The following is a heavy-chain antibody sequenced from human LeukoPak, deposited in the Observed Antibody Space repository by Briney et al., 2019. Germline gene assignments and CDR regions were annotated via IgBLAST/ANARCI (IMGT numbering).Heavy chain of an antibody. D-gene: IGHD6-13*01. V-gene: IGHV1-18*04. CDR3: AFIAAAGTGGFDY. CDR2: ISAYNGNT. CDR1: GYTFTGYY. J-gene: IGHJ4*02. Sequence: ASVKVSCKASGYTFTGYYIHWVRQAPGQGLEWMGWISAYNGNTNYAQKLQGRVTMTTDTSTSTAYMELRSLRSDDTAVYYCAFIAAAGTGGFDYWGQGTLVTVSS.